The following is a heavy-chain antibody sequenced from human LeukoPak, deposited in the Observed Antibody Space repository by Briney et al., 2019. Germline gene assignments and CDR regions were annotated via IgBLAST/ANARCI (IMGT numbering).Heavy chain of an antibody. D-gene: IGHD1-7*01. Sequence: GGSLRLSCAASGLTFTNAWMSWVRQAPGKGLEWVGRIKNKGEGETTDYAAPVKGRFTISRDDSENTLFLQMHSLETEDTALYYCVWNSEHYFDFWGQGSLVTVSS. CDR1: GLTFTNAW. V-gene: IGHV3-15*01. CDR3: VWNSEHYFDF. CDR2: IKNKGEGETT. J-gene: IGHJ4*02.